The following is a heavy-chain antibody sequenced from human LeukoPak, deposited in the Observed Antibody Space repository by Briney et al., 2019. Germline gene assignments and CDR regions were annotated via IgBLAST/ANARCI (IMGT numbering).Heavy chain of an antibody. CDR2: IIPILGIA. CDR3: VTVTTKAQIAY. Sequence: EASVRVSSKASGGTFSSYAISCVRQAPGQGGEWMGKIIPILGIAKYAHKFQGTVTITADKSPSTPYMELSRLRSEDTAVYYCVTVTTKAQIAYWGQGTLVTVSS. V-gene: IGHV1-69*04. J-gene: IGHJ4*02. CDR1: GGTFSSYA. D-gene: IGHD4-17*01.